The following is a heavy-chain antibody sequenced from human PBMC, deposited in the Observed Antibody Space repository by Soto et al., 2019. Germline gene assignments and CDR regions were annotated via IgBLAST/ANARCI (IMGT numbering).Heavy chain of an antibody. J-gene: IGHJ6*02. CDR2: IRSKAYGGTT. CDR3: TRQLIAWEQLVLYYYYGMDV. D-gene: IGHD6-6*01. V-gene: IGHV3-49*03. Sequence: GGSLRLSCTASGFTFGDYAMSWFRQAPGKGLEWVGFIRSKAYGGTTEYAASVKGRFTISRDDSKSIAYLQMNSLKTEDTAVYYCTRQLIAWEQLVLYYYYGMDVWGQGTTVTVSS. CDR1: GFTFGDYA.